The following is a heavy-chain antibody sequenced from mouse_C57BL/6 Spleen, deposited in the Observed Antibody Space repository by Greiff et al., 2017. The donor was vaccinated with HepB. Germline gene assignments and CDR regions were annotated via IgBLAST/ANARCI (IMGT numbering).Heavy chain of an antibody. CDR2: ISYDGSN. J-gene: IGHJ3*01. CDR3: ASGLPSTAY. D-gene: IGHD2-2*01. Sequence: EVKLMESGPGLVKPSQSLSLTCSVTGYSITSGYYWNWIRQFPGNKLEWMGYISYDGSNNYNPSLKNRISITRDTSKNQFFLKLNSVTTEDTATYYGASGLPSTAYWGQGTLVTVSA. V-gene: IGHV3-6*01. CDR1: GYSITSGYY.